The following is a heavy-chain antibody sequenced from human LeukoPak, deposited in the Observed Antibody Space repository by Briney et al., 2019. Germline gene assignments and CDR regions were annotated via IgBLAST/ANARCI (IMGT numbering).Heavy chain of an antibody. J-gene: IGHJ4*02. CDR1: GGSFSGYY. Sequence: SETLSLTCAVYGGSFSGYYWSWIRQPPGKGLEWIGEINHSGSTNYNPSLKSRVTISVDTSKNQFSLKLSSVTAADTAVYYCGRVGHIVATILPDYWGQGTLVTVSS. D-gene: IGHD5-12*01. CDR2: INHSGST. CDR3: GRVGHIVATILPDY. V-gene: IGHV4-34*01.